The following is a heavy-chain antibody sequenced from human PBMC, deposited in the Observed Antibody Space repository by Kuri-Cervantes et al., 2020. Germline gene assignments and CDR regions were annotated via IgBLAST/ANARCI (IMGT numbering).Heavy chain of an antibody. CDR1: GFTFSSYA. CDR2: ISYDGSYK. Sequence: GESLKISCSASGFTFSSYAMHLVRQAPGKGLEWVAVISYDGSYKYYADSVKGRFTISRDNSKNTLYLQMNSLRAEDTAVYYCARDRVAARLYYCGMDVWGQGTTVTVSS. V-gene: IGHV3-30-3*01. J-gene: IGHJ6*02. D-gene: IGHD6-6*01. CDR3: ARDRVAARLYYCGMDV.